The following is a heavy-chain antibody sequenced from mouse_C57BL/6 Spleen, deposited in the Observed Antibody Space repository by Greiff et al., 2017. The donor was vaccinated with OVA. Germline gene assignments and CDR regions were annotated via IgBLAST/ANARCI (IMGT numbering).Heavy chain of an antibody. CDR3: ARGLLRWGFDY. CDR2: INPYNGDT. D-gene: IGHD1-1*01. CDR1: GYSFTGYF. J-gene: IGHJ2*01. V-gene: IGHV1-20*01. Sequence: VQLQQSGPELVKPGDSVKISCKASGYSFTGYFMNWVMQSHGKSLEWIGRINPYNGDTFYNQKFKGKATLTVDKSSSTAHMELRSLTSEDSAVYYCARGLLRWGFDYWGQGTTLTVSS.